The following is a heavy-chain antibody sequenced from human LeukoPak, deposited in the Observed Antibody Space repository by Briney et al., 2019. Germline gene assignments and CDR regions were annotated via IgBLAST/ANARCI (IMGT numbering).Heavy chain of an antibody. D-gene: IGHD2-15*01. Sequence: GGSLRLSCAASGLTVTDYYMHWIRQAPGKGLEWVSFIGGSASNIYYADSVKGRFTISRDNAKNSLYLQMNSLRAEDTAVYYCAKEWSVFDSWGQGTMVTVSS. J-gene: IGHJ3*02. V-gene: IGHV3-11*04. CDR2: IGGSASNI. CDR3: AKEWSVFDS. CDR1: GLTVTDYY.